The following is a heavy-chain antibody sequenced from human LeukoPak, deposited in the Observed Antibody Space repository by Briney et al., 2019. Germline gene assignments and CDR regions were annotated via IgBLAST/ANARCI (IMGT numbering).Heavy chain of an antibody. CDR2: IYPGDSDT. CDR1: GSIFTSYW. D-gene: IGHD3-22*01. V-gene: IGHV5-51*01. CDR3: ARAHYYDSSGYYPDYYYYMDV. J-gene: IGHJ6*03. Sequence: AGESLQISCQGSGSIFTSYWIGWVRQLPGKGLEWMGIIYPGDSDTIYSPSFRGQVTISADKSISTAYLQWSSLKASDTAMYYCARAHYYDSSGYYPDYYYYMDVWGKGTTVTISS.